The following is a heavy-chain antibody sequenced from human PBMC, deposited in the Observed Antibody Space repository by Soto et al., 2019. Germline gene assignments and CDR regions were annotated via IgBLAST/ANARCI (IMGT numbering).Heavy chain of an antibody. J-gene: IGHJ4*02. CDR2: ITPFNGDT. V-gene: IGHV1-18*04. CDR3: ARVRVVVGGTIDS. D-gene: IGHD2-15*01. CDR1: GYTFSSNS. Sequence: ASVKVSCKASGYTFSSNSIHWVRQAPGQGLEWMGWITPFNGDTSYAQKFQGRVTMTTDTSTSTVFMELRSLRFDDTAVYYCARVRVVVGGTIDSWGQGTLVTVSS.